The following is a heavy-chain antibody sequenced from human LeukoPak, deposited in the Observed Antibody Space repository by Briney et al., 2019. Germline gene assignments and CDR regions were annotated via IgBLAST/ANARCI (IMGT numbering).Heavy chain of an antibody. CDR3: ASAYCGGDCPFDY. CDR1: GFTFSTYA. CDR2: ISSSGGTI. J-gene: IGHJ4*02. D-gene: IGHD2-21*02. Sequence: GGSLRLSCAASGFTFSTYAMNWVRQAPGKGLEWVSYISSSGGTIYYADSVKGRFTISRDNAKNSLYLQMNSLRAEDTAVCYCASAYCGGDCPFDYWGQGTLVTVSS. V-gene: IGHV3-48*03.